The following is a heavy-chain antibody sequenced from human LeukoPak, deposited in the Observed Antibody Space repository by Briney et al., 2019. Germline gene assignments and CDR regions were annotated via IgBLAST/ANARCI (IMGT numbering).Heavy chain of an antibody. CDR3: ARVSESGNSDY. CDR2: IWYDGTNK. V-gene: IGHV3-33*01. CDR1: GFSFTSYG. J-gene: IGHJ4*02. D-gene: IGHD4-23*01. Sequence: PGGSLRLSCAASGFSFTSYGMHWVRQAPGKGLVWVAVIWYDGTNKHYADSVKGRYTISGDTSNNMLYLQMNSLRAEDTAVYYCARVSESGNSDYWGQGTLVTVSS.